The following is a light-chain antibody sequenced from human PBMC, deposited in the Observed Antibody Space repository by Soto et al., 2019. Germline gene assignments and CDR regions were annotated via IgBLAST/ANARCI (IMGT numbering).Light chain of an antibody. CDR1: SSDVGCYNY. J-gene: IGLJ1*01. V-gene: IGLV2-14*01. Sequence: QSVLTQPASVSGSPGQSITISCTGTSSDVGCYNYVSWYQPHPGKAPKLMIYEVSNRPSGVSNRFSGSKSGNTASLTISGLQAEDEADYYCSSYTSSSTYVFGTGTKLTVL. CDR2: EVS. CDR3: SSYTSSSTYV.